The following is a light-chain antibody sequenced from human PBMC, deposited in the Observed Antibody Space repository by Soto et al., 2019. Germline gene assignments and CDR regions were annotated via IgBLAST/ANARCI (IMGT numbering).Light chain of an antibody. CDR3: QQRGNWPPFT. V-gene: IGKV3-11*01. Sequence: ETVLTHSPATLSLSPGERATLSCRASQSVSNYLAWYQQKPGQAPRLLIYDTSNRATGIPARFSGSGSGTDFTLTISSLEPEDFAVYYCQQRGNWPPFTFGPGTRVDIK. J-gene: IGKJ3*01. CDR2: DTS. CDR1: QSVSNY.